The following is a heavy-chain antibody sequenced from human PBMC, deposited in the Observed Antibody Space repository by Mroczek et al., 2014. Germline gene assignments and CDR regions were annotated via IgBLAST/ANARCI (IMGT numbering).Heavy chain of an antibody. CDR3: ARDSPLGYCSSTSCYPSAAIE. D-gene: IGHD2-2*01. Sequence: QVQLQQWGPGLVKPSQTLSLTCTVSGGSISSGSYYWSWIRQPAGKGLEWIGRIYTSGSTNYNPSLKSRVTMSVDTSKNQFSLKLSSVTAADTAVYYCARDSPLGYCSSTSCYPSAAIEWGQGTLVTVSS. V-gene: IGHV4-61*02. CDR2: IYTSGST. J-gene: IGHJ4*02. CDR1: GGSISSGSYY.